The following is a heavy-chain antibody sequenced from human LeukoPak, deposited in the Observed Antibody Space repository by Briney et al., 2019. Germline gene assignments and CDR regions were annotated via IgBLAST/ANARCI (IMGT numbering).Heavy chain of an antibody. CDR2: IVYSGTT. Sequence: SETLSLTCTVPGGSISGSSYYWGWVRQPPGKGLEWIGSIVYSGTTHYDPSLKSRVTISVDTSKSQFSLRLSSVTAADTAIYYCARDFGDHRIDYWGQGTLVTVSS. D-gene: IGHD4-17*01. J-gene: IGHJ4*02. V-gene: IGHV4-39*01. CDR1: GGSISGSSYY. CDR3: ARDFGDHRIDY.